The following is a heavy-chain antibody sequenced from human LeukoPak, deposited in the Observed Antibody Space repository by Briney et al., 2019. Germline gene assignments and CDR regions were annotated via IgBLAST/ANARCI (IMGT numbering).Heavy chain of an antibody. CDR3: ARGRFPLGGGYLDY. D-gene: IGHD2-15*01. CDR1: GGSISSGGYY. Sequence: SETLSLTCTVSGGSISSGGYYWSWIRQHPGKGLEWIGYIYYSGSTYYNPSLKSRVTISVDTSKNQFSLKLSSVTAADTAVYYCARGRFPLGGGYLDYWGQGTLVTVSS. CDR2: IYYSGST. J-gene: IGHJ4*02. V-gene: IGHV4-31*03.